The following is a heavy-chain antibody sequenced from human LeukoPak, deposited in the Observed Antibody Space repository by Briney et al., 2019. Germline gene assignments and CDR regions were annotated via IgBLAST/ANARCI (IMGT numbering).Heavy chain of an antibody. CDR1: GGSISSGDYY. CDR2: IYYSGDT. CDR3: ARAPRDTNGWYYFDY. V-gene: IGHV4-31*02. D-gene: IGHD5-18*01. J-gene: IGHJ4*02. Sequence: SQTLSHTCTVSGGSISSGDYYWSRIRQHPGKGLEWIGYIYYSGDTYYNPSLKSRVTISVDTSKNQFSLKLSSVTAADKAVYYCARAPRDTNGWYYFDYWGQGTLVSVSS.